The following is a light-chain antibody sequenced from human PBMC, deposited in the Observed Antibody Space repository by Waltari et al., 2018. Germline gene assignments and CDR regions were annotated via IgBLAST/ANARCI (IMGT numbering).Light chain of an antibody. V-gene: IGKV3-15*01. CDR2: GSS. CDR3: QQYNNWPET. Sequence: EIVLTQSPATLSVSHGERATLSSRASQSVSSNLAWYQQKPGQAPRLLIYGSSTRATGIPARFSGSGSGTEFTLTISSLQSEDFAVYYCQQYNNWPETFGQGTKVEIK. J-gene: IGKJ1*01. CDR1: QSVSSN.